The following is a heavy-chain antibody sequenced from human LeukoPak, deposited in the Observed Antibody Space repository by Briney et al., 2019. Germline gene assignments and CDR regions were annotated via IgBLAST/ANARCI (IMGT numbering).Heavy chain of an antibody. V-gene: IGHV1-8*03. J-gene: IGHJ5*02. CDR2: MNPNSGST. D-gene: IGHD2-15*01. CDR1: GYTFTSYD. Sequence: ASVKVSCKASGYTFTSYDINWVRQATGQGLEWMGWMNPNSGSTGYAQKFQGRVTITRNTSISTAYMELSSLRSEDTAVYYCARGQAPYCSGGSCYPGYNWFDPWGQGTLVTVSS. CDR3: ARGQAPYCSGGSCYPGYNWFDP.